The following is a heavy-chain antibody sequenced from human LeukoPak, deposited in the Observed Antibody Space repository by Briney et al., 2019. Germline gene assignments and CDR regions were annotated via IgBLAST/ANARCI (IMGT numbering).Heavy chain of an antibody. CDR1: GGSISGYY. CDR2: INHSGST. V-gene: IGHV4-34*01. CDR3: ASAPLAAAPEDAFDI. Sequence: SETLSLTCAVYGGSISGYYWSWIRQPPGKGLEWIGEINHSGSTNYNPSLKSRVTISVDTSKNQFSLKLSSAAAADTAVYYCASAPLAAAPEDAFDIWGQGTMVTVSS. D-gene: IGHD6-13*01. J-gene: IGHJ3*02.